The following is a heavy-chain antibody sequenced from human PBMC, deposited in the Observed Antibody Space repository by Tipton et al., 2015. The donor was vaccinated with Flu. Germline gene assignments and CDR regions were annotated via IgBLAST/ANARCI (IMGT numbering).Heavy chain of an antibody. CDR2: IYYSGST. CDR3: ARGRYGGNYFGY. Sequence: LRLSCPVSGGSISSSSYYWGWIRQPPGKGLEWIGSIYYSGSTYYNPSLKSRVTISVDTSKNQFSLKLSSVTAADTAVYYCARGRYGGNYFGYWGQGTLVTVSS. CDR1: GGSISSSSYY. V-gene: IGHV4-39*07. D-gene: IGHD4-23*01. J-gene: IGHJ4*02.